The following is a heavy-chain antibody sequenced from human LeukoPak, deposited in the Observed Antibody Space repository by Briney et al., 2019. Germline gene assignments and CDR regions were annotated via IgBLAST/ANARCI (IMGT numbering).Heavy chain of an antibody. CDR3: ARVKIEVGATFDY. CDR2: IYHSGST. CDR1: GGSISSGSYY. J-gene: IGHJ4*02. V-gene: IGHV4-39*07. Sequence: SETLSLTCTVSGGSISSGSYYWGWIRQPPGKGLEWIGSIYHSGSTYYNPSLKSRVTISVDTSKNQFSLKLSSVTAADTAVYYCARVKIEVGATFDYWGQGTLVTVSS. D-gene: IGHD1-26*01.